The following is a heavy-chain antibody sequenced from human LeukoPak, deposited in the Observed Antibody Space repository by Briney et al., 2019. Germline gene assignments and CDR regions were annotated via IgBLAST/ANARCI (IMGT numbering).Heavy chain of an antibody. CDR1: GFTFKNYR. CDR3: ARNRATNDC. V-gene: IGHV3-7*01. CDR2: MKDDGNEI. D-gene: IGHD1-26*01. Sequence: GGSLRLSCTASGFTFKNYRMTWVRQAPGKGLEWVASMKDDGNEIQYVDSVKGRFTISRDNAKNSLYLQMNNLRAEDTAVYYCARNRATNDCWGQGTLVTVSS. J-gene: IGHJ4*02.